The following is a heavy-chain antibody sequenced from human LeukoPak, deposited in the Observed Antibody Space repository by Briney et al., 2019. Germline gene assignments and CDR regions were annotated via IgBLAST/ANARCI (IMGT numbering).Heavy chain of an antibody. Sequence: ASVKVSCKASGYSFTGYYMHWVRQAPGQGLEWMGWINPNSGGTNYAQKFQGRVTMTRDTSISTAYMELSRLRSDDTAVYYCARARIAVAGRNDYWGQGTLVTVSS. D-gene: IGHD6-19*01. CDR2: INPNSGGT. CDR3: ARARIAVAGRNDY. V-gene: IGHV1-2*02. J-gene: IGHJ4*02. CDR1: GYSFTGYY.